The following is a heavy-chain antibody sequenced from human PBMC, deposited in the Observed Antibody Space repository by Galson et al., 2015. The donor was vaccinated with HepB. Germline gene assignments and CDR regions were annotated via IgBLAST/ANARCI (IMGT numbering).Heavy chain of an antibody. J-gene: IGHJ5*02. CDR3: ARGAYDSSGYYYGDWFDP. Sequence: SLRLSCAASGFTFSSYWMHWVRQAPGKGLVWVSRINSDGSSTSYADSVKGRFTISRDNAKNTLYLQMNSLRAEDTAVYYCARGAYDSSGYYYGDWFDPWGQGTLVTVSS. D-gene: IGHD3-22*01. CDR1: GFTFSSYW. V-gene: IGHV3-74*01. CDR2: INSDGSST.